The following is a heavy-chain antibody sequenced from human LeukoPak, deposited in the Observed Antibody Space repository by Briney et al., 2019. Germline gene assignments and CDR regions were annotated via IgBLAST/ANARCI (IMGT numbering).Heavy chain of an antibody. V-gene: IGHV3-7*01. D-gene: IGHD3-16*01. CDR1: GFTFSSYS. CDR3: ARGPSYYDYVDLY. Sequence: PGGSLRLSCAASGFTFSSYSMNWVRQAPGKGLEWVANIKEDGSEKHYVDSVKGRFTISRDNAKNSLYLQMNSLRAEDTAVYYCARGPSYYDYVDLYWGQGTLVTVSS. J-gene: IGHJ4*02. CDR2: IKEDGSEK.